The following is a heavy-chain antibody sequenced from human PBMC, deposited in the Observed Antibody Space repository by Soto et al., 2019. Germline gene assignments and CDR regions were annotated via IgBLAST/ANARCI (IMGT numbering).Heavy chain of an antibody. D-gene: IGHD5-12*01. CDR2: ISFDGANI. J-gene: IGHJ4*02. V-gene: IGHV3-30-3*01. CDR1: GFTFRNYA. Sequence: QVQLVESGGGVFQPGTSLRLSCAASGFTFRNYAMHWVRQSPAKGLEWLAVISFDGANIFYADAAKGRFTISRDNSMQTLYLQLDILRPEDTGIYFCARDPYGGYIFDSWGQGTQVTLSS. CDR3: ARDPYGGYIFDS.